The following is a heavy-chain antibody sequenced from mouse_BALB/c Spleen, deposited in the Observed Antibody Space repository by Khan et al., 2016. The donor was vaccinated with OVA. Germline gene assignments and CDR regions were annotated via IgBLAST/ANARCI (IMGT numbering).Heavy chain of an antibody. CDR3: ARVYGGDFDY. CDR1: GYSITSDYA. V-gene: IGHV3-2*02. Sequence: EVQLQESGPGLVKPSQSLSLTCTVTGYSITSDYAWNWIRQFPGNKLEWMGFISYSGNTKYNPSLKSRFSITRDTSKNQFFLQLNSVTTDDTATYYCARVYGGDFDYWGQGTSLTVSS. CDR2: ISYSGNT. D-gene: IGHD1-1*01. J-gene: IGHJ2*02.